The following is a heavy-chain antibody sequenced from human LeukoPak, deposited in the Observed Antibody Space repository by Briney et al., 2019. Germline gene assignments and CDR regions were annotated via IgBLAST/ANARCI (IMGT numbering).Heavy chain of an antibody. Sequence: GGSLRLSCAASGFTFSSYGMHWVRQAPGKGLEWVAVISYDGSNKYYADSVKGRFTISRDNSKNTLYLQMNSLRAEDTAVYYCAREPFGGYYYYYCMDVWGKGTTVTVSS. CDR1: GFTFSSYG. D-gene: IGHD3-16*01. CDR3: AREPFGGYYYYYCMDV. V-gene: IGHV3-30*19. CDR2: ISYDGSNK. J-gene: IGHJ6*03.